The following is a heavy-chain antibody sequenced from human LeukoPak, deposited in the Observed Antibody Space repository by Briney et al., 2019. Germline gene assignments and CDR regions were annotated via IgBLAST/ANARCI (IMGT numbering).Heavy chain of an antibody. V-gene: IGHV6-1*01. J-gene: IGHJ4*02. CDR2: TYYKSKWNN. Sequence: SQSLSLTCTISAYSVSNKCAWNWIRQSPSRGLEWPGRTYYKSKWNNNYAVSVKSRITINPDTSKNQFSLQLYSVTAEDTAVYYCARGDQNFDYWGQGTLVTVSS. CDR3: ARGDQNFDY. D-gene: IGHD5-24*01. CDR1: AYSVSNKCA.